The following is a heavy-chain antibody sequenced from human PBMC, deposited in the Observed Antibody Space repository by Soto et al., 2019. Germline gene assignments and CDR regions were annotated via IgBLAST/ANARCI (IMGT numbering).Heavy chain of an antibody. J-gene: IGHJ5*02. D-gene: IGHD1-1*01. CDR2: FDPEDGET. CDR1: GYTLTELS. V-gene: IGHV1-24*01. CDR3: ARGGQKNVYTSIGP. Sequence: ASVKVSCKVSGYTLTELSMHWVRQAPGKGLEWMGGFDPEDGETIYAQKFQGRFTMTSDSASNTAYMELRSLTPDDTAVYYCARGGQKNVYTSIGPWGQGTLVTVSS.